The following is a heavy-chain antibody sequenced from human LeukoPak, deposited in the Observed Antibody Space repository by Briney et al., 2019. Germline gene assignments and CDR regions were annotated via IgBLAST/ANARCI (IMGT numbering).Heavy chain of an antibody. Sequence: ASVKVSCKVSVYTLTALSMHWVRQAPGEGLEWMGGFDPQAGETIYAQKFQSRVTMTEDTSKDKAYMELSSLRAEDTAVYYCATVYRRDYYYYGMDVWGQGTTVTVSS. CDR2: FDPQAGET. V-gene: IGHV1-24*01. CDR3: ATVYRRDYYYYGMDV. D-gene: IGHD2-2*02. CDR1: VYTLTALS. J-gene: IGHJ6*02.